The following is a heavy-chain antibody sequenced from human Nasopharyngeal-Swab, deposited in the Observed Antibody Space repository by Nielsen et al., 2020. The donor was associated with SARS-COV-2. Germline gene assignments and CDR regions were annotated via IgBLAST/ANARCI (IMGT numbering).Heavy chain of an antibody. D-gene: IGHD5-12*01. CDR1: GGSASSGSYY. J-gene: IGHJ4*02. Sequence: SETLSLICTVSGGSASSGSYYWSWIRQPPGKGLEWIGYIYYSGSTNYNPSLKSRVTISVDTSKNQFSLKLSSVTAADTAVYYCARGPVDIVATIGGFDYWGQGTLVTVSS. V-gene: IGHV4-61*01. CDR2: IYYSGST. CDR3: ARGPVDIVATIGGFDY.